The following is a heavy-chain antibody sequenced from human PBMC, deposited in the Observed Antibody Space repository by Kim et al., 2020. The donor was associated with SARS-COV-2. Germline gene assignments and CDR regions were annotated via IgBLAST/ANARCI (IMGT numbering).Heavy chain of an antibody. J-gene: IGHJ4*02. CDR1: GYSFTSYW. D-gene: IGHD3-9*01. V-gene: IGHV5-10-1*01. CDR2: IDPSDSYT. Sequence: GESLKISCKGSGYSFTSYWISWVRQMPGKGLEWMGRIDPSDSYTNYSPSFQGHVTISADKSISTAYLQWSSLKASDTAMYYCARRWVFDILTGYYPLDYWGQGTLVSVSS. CDR3: ARRWVFDILTGYYPLDY.